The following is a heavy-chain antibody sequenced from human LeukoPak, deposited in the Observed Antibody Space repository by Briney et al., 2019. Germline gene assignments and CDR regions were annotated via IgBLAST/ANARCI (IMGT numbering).Heavy chain of an antibody. J-gene: IGHJ4*02. CDR1: EFTFNNYR. Sequence: GGSLRLSCAASEFTFNNYRMHWVRQAPGKGLEWVSAISGSGGSTYYADSVKGRFTISRDNSKNTLYLQMNSLRAEDTAVYYCAKDLGTAMVTFFDYWGQGTLVTVSS. V-gene: IGHV3-23*01. CDR2: ISGSGGST. CDR3: AKDLGTAMVTFFDY. D-gene: IGHD5-18*01.